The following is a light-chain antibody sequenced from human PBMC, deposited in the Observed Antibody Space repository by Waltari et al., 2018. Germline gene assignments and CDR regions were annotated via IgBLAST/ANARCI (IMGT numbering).Light chain of an antibody. CDR2: DAS. CDR1: ENVGNDY. J-gene: IGKJ1*01. V-gene: IGKV3-20*01. Sequence: EIVLPQSPGTLSVSPGERATLSCRASENVGNDYLAWYQVKPGQAPRLLIYDASIRATGISDRFSGSGSGTDFSLTIGRLDPEDFALYYCQQYYSLPWTFGQGTRVDIK. CDR3: QQYYSLPWT.